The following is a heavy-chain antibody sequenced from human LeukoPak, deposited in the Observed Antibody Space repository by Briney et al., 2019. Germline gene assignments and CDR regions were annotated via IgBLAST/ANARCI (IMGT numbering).Heavy chain of an antibody. D-gene: IGHD4-11*01. J-gene: IGHJ4*02. CDR1: GGSFSGYY. CDR3: ARDDYSNSGFDY. CDR2: INHSGST. Sequence: SETLSLTCAVYGGSFSGYYWSWIRQPPGKGLEWIGEINHSGSTNYNPSLKSRVTISVDTSKNQFSLKLSSVTAADTAVYYCARDDYSNSGFDYWGQGTLVTVSS. V-gene: IGHV4-34*01.